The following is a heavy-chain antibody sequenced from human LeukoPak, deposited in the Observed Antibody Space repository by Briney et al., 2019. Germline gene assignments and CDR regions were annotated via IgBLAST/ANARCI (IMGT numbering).Heavy chain of an antibody. V-gene: IGHV3-30*02. J-gene: IGHJ3*02. CDR3: AKDAWGDCSGGSCHDAFDI. CDR2: IRYDGSNK. Sequence: GGSLRLSCAASGFTFSSYGMHWVRQAPGKGLGWVAFIRYDGSNKYYADSVKGRFTISRDNSKNTLYLQMNSLRAEDTAVYYCAKDAWGDCSGGSCHDAFDIWGQGTMVTASS. D-gene: IGHD2-15*01. CDR1: GFTFSSYG.